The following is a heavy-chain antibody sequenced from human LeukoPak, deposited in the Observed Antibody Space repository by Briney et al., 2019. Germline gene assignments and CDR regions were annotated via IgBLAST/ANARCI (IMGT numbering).Heavy chain of an antibody. CDR1: GFTFSSYS. CDR2: ISSSSSYI. V-gene: IGHV3-21*01. Sequence: GSLRLSCAASGFTFSSYSMNWVRQAPGKGLEWVSSISSSSSYIYYADSVKGRFTISRDNAKYSLYLQMNSLRAEDTAVYYCASFEYSSSWSQIDYWGQGTLVTVSS. CDR3: ASFEYSSSWSQIDY. J-gene: IGHJ4*02. D-gene: IGHD6-13*01.